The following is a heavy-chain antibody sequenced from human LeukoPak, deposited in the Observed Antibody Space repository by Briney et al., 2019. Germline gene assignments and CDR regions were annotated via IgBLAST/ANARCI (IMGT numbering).Heavy chain of an antibody. CDR3: ARVLGSYYDY. Sequence: KTGGSLRLSCAASGFTFSSYSMNWVRQAPGKGLEWVSSISSSSSYIYYADSVKGRFTISRDNSKNTLYLQMNSLRAEDTAVYYCARVLGSYYDYWGQGTLVTVSS. J-gene: IGHJ4*02. V-gene: IGHV3-21*04. CDR1: GFTFSSYS. D-gene: IGHD3-3*02. CDR2: ISSSSSYI.